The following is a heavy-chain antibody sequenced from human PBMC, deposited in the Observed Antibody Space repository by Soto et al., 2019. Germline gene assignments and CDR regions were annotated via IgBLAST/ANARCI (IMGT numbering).Heavy chain of an antibody. D-gene: IGHD2-8*01. V-gene: IGHV3-30-3*01. CDR1: GFTFSSYA. J-gene: IGHJ4*02. CDR2: ISYDGSNK. Sequence: VQLVESGGGVVQPGRSLRLSCAASGFTFSSYAMHWVRQAPGKGLEWVAVISYDGSNKYYADSVKGRFTISRDNSKNTLYLQMNSLRAEDTAVYYCAREQESWVLMVYAMDYWGQGTLVTVSS. CDR3: AREQESWVLMVYAMDY.